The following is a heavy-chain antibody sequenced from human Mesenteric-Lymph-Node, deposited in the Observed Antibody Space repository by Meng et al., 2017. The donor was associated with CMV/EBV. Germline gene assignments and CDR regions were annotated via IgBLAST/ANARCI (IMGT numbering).Heavy chain of an antibody. CDR3: AKGLDSGSHYRAFEM. D-gene: IGHD3-22*01. V-gene: IGHV3-53*01. CDR1: GFTVNTNY. Sequence: GESLKISCAASGFTVNTNYMSWVRQAPGKGLEWVSTLYYTGDLTYYADSVKGRFTISRDTSTSTLYLQMNGLRAEDTALYYCAKGLDSGSHYRAFEMLGQGTMVTVSS. J-gene: IGHJ3*02. CDR2: LYYTGDLT.